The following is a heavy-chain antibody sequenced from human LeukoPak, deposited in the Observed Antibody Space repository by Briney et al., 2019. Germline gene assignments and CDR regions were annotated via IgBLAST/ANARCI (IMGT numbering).Heavy chain of an antibody. Sequence: SVKLSCKASGGTFSSYAISWVRQAPGQGLEWMGRIIPILGIANYAQKFQGRVTITAAKSTSTAYMELSSLRSEDTAVYYCARGTRKYSYGSDNWFDPWGQGTLVSVSS. CDR1: GGTFSSYA. CDR2: IIPILGIA. D-gene: IGHD5-18*01. CDR3: ARGTRKYSYGSDNWFDP. V-gene: IGHV1-69*04. J-gene: IGHJ5*02.